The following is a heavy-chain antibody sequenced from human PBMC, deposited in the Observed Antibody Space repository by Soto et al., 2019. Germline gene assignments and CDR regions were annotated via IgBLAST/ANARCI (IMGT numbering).Heavy chain of an antibody. CDR2: ISGGGGST. CDR3: AIPPALPSDFDY. V-gene: IGHV3-23*01. J-gene: IGHJ4*02. D-gene: IGHD2-21*01. Sequence: EVQLLESGGGLVQPGGSLRLSCAASGFTFSSYAMSWVRQAPGKGLEWVSAISGGGGSTYSADSVKGRVTISRDNSKNPLYLPMNSLIADYTAVYYSAIPPALPSDFDYWGLGTLVTVSS. CDR1: GFTFSSYA.